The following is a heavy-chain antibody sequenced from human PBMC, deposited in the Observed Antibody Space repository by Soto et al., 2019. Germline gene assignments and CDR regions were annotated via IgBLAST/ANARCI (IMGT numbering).Heavy chain of an antibody. Sequence: ASVKVSWKASGGTFSSYAISWVRQAPGQGLEWMGGIIPIFGTANYAQKFQGRVTITADESTSTAYMELSSLRSEDTCVYYRERDVDTASRYWGQGALGTVCS. D-gene: IGHD5-18*01. CDR3: ERDVDTASRY. J-gene: IGHJ4*02. CDR2: IIPIFGTA. V-gene: IGHV1-69*13. CDR1: GGTFSSYA.